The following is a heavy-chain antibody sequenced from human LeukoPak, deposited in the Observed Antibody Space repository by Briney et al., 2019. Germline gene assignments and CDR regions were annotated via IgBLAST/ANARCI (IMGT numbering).Heavy chain of an antibody. V-gene: IGHV5-51*01. Sequence: GESLQISCKGSGYSFTSYWIGWVRQMPGKGLEWMGIIYPGDSNTRYSPSFQGQVTISADKSISTAYLQWSSLKASDTAMYYCARGSGYYSNWFDPWGQGTLVTVSS. D-gene: IGHD3-22*01. J-gene: IGHJ5*02. CDR1: GYSFTSYW. CDR3: ARGSGYYSNWFDP. CDR2: IYPGDSNT.